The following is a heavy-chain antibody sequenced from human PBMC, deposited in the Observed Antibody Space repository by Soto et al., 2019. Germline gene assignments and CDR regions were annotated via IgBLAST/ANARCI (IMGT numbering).Heavy chain of an antibody. D-gene: IGHD6-13*01. CDR2: IILILGIA. CDR1: GGTFSTYT. CDR3: ARRAAATGTEAPGMDA. V-gene: IGHV1-69*02. Sequence: VQLVQSGAEVKKPGSSVKVSCKASGGTFSTYTINWVRQVPGQGLEWMGRIILILGIANYAQKFQGRVTITADESTSTAYMELSSLRSEDTAVYYCARRAAATGTEAPGMDAWGQGTTVTVSS. J-gene: IGHJ6*02.